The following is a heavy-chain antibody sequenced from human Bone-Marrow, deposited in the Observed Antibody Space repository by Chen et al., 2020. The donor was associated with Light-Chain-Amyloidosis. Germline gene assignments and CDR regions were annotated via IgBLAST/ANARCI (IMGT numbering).Heavy chain of an antibody. V-gene: IGHV3-23*01. CDR1: GFTFSSHS. CDR2: ISGSGSHI. CDR3: GRGLCSGSSCYTRNGMDV. Sequence: EVQLLESGGGLVQPGGSLRLSCGASGFTFSSHSMSWVRQAPGKGLEWVSVISGSGSHIYYADSVKGRFTISRDNAENTLYLQMSSLRAEDTAVYYCGRGLCSGSSCYTRNGMDVWGQGTTVTVSS. J-gene: IGHJ6*02. D-gene: IGHD2-2*02.